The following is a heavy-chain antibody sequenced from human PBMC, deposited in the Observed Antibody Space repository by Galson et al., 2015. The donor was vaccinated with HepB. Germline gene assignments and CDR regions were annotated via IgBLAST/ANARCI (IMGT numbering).Heavy chain of an antibody. D-gene: IGHD3-16*01. Sequence: LRLSCAASGFTFSSYWMSWVRQAPGKGLEWVANIKQDGSEKYYVDSVKGRFTISRDNTKNTLYLQMNSLRAEDTAVYYCAKEGDYGYYYYGMDVWGQGTTVTVSS. J-gene: IGHJ6*02. CDR1: GFTFSSYW. CDR3: AKEGDYGYYYYGMDV. CDR2: IKQDGSEK. V-gene: IGHV3-7*01.